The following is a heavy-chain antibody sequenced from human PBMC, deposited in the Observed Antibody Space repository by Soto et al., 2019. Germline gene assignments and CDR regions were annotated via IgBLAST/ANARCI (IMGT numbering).Heavy chain of an antibody. D-gene: IGHD3-22*01. CDR3: ARDPRPYYYDSSGYIV. CDR1: GFTFSSYW. V-gene: IGHV3-7*01. CDR2: IKQDGSEK. J-gene: IGHJ4*02. Sequence: LRLSCAASGFTFSSYWMSWVRQAPGKGLEWVANIKQDGSEKYYVDSVKGRFTISRDNAKNSLYLQMNSLRAEDTAVYYCARDPRPYYYDSSGYIVWGQGTLVTVSS.